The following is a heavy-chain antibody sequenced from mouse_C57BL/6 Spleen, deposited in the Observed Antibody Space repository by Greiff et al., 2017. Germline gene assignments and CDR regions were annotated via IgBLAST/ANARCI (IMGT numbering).Heavy chain of an antibody. CDR3: TRRGYYAGYYAMDY. CDR2: IDPETGGT. J-gene: IGHJ4*01. D-gene: IGHD2-3*01. Sequence: QVQLQQSGAELVRPGASVTLSCKASGYTFTDYEMHWVKQTPVHGLEWIGAIDPETGGTAYNQKFKGKAILTADKSSITAYMELRSLTSEDSAVYYCTRRGYYAGYYAMDYWGQGTSVTVSS. V-gene: IGHV1-15*01. CDR1: GYTFTDYE.